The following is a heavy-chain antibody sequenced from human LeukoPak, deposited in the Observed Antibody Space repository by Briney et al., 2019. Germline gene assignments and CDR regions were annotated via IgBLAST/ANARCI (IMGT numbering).Heavy chain of an antibody. CDR2: ISYDGSNK. D-gene: IGHD1-26*01. CDR1: GFTFSSYG. V-gene: IGHV3-30*18. CDR3: AKLGAVHFDY. J-gene: IGHJ4*02. Sequence: GRSLRLSCAASGFTFSSYGMRWVRQAPGKGLEWVAVISYDGSNKYYADSVKGRFTISRDNSKNTLYLQMNSLRAEDTAVYYCAKLGAVHFDYWGQGTLVTVSS.